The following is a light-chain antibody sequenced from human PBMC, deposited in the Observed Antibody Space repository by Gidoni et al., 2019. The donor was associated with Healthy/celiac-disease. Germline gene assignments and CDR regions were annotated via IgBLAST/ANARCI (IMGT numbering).Light chain of an antibody. CDR1: QGISSY. V-gene: IGKV1-9*01. Sequence: DIQLTQSPSFLSASVGDRVTITCRASQGISSYLAWYQQKPGKAPKLLFYAASTLQSGVPSRFSGSGSGTEFTLTIGSLQPEDFATYYCQQLNSYPNTFGQGTRLEIK. J-gene: IGKJ5*01. CDR2: AAS. CDR3: QQLNSYPNT.